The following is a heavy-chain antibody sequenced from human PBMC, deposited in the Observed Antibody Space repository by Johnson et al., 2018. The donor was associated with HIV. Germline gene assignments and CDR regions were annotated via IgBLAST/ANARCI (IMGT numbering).Heavy chain of an antibody. J-gene: IGHJ3*02. CDR1: GFTFDDYG. CDR2: IGTAGDT. V-gene: IGHV3-13*01. D-gene: IGHD1-14*01. Sequence: VQLVESGGGVVRPGGSLRLSCAASGFTFDDYGMSWVRQAPGKGLEWVSAIGTAGDTYYPGSVKGRFTISRENAKNSLYLQMNSLRAGDTAIYYCARKGDAFDIWGQGTMVTVSS. CDR3: ARKGDAFDI.